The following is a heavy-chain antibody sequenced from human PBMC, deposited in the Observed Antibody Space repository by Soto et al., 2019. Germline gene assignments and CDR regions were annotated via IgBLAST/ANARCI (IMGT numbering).Heavy chain of an antibody. CDR1: GYTLTELS. Sequence: ASVKVSCKVSGYTLTELSMHWVRQAPGKGLEWMGGFDPEDGETIYAQKFQGRVTMTKDTSTDTAYMELSSLRSEDTAVYYCATTYSGYDLYFDYWGQGTLVTVSS. J-gene: IGHJ4*02. CDR2: FDPEDGET. CDR3: ATTYSGYDLYFDY. V-gene: IGHV1-24*01. D-gene: IGHD5-12*01.